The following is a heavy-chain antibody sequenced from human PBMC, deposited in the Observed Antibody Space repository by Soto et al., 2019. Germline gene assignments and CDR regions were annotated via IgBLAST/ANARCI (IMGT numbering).Heavy chain of an antibody. CDR3: ARADFWSGYLYYFDY. J-gene: IGHJ4*02. CDR1: GFTFSSYW. V-gene: IGHV3-74*01. CDR2: INSDGSST. D-gene: IGHD3-3*01. Sequence: GGSLRLSCAASGFTFSSYWMHWVRQAPGKGLVWVSRINSDGSSTSYADSVKGRFTISRDNAKNTLYLQMNSLRAEDTAVYYCARADFWSGYLYYFDYWGQGTLVTVSS.